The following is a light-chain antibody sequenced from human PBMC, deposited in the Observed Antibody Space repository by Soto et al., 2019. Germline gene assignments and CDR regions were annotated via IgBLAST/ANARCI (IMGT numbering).Light chain of an antibody. V-gene: IGKV1-33*01. J-gene: IGKJ2*01. CDR1: QDITTN. CDR2: DAS. CDR3: QQYDNLPYT. Sequence: DIQMTQSPSSLSVSVGDRVTITCQASQDITTNLNWYQQKPGKAPKLLIYDASNLQTGVPSRFSGSGSGTDFSFTISSLQPEDIATYYCQQYDNLPYTFGQGTKLEIK.